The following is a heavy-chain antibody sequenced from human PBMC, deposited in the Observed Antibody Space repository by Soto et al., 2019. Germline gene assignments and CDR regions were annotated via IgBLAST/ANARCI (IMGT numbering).Heavy chain of an antibody. D-gene: IGHD3-9*01. CDR1: GGSVSSSNYY. CDR2: IYYSGST. V-gene: IGHV4-39*01. J-gene: IGHJ4*02. CDR3: ARLEGLATISYYFDY. Sequence: QLQLQESGPGLVKPSETLSLTCTVSGGSVSSSNYYWGWIRQSPGKGLEWIGSIYYSGSTYYNPSLESRVTISVDKSTIQFSLKVISVTAADTAVYYCARLEGLATISYYFDYWGQGTLVTVSS.